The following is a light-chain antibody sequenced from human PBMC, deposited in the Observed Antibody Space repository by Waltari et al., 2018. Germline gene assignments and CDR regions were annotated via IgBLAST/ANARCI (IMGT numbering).Light chain of an antibody. CDR1: QSVGGN. CDR2: AAS. Sequence: EIVITQSPDTLSVSPGERVALSCRASQSVGGNLAWYQQKPGQAPRLLIYAASTRATAIPASFSGGGSGTEFTLTISSLQSEDFAVYYCQQYNRWPLTFGQGTKVEIK. CDR3: QQYNRWPLT. J-gene: IGKJ1*01. V-gene: IGKV3-15*01.